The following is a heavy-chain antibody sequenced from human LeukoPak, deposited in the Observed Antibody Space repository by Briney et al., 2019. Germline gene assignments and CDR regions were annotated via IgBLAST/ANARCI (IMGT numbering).Heavy chain of an antibody. Sequence: GGSLRLSCAASGFTFSIYWMSWIRQAPGKGLEWVSYISSSGSTIYYADSVKGRFTISRDNAKNSLYLQMNSLRAEDTAVYYCARVTRYCTNGVCYSSQEDLDYWGQGTLVTVSS. CDR2: ISSSGSTI. CDR3: ARVTRYCTNGVCYSSQEDLDY. D-gene: IGHD2-8*01. V-gene: IGHV3-11*01. CDR1: GFTFSIYW. J-gene: IGHJ4*02.